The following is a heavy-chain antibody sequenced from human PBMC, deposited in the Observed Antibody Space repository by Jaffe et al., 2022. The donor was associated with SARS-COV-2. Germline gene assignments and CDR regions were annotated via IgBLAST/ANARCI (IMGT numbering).Heavy chain of an antibody. CDR2: IYPGDSDT. CDR3: ARHVADYGDQTDWFDP. J-gene: IGHJ5*02. Sequence: EVQLVQSGAEVKKPGESLKISCKGSGYSFTSYWIGWVRQMPGKGLEWMGIIYPGDSDTRYSPSFQGQVTISADKSISTAYLQWSSLKASDTAMYYCARHVADYGDQTDWFDPWGQGTLVTVSS. V-gene: IGHV5-51*01. CDR1: GYSFTSYW. D-gene: IGHD4-17*01.